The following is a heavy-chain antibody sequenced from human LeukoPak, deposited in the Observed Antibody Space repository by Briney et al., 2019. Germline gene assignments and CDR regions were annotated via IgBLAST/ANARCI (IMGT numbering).Heavy chain of an antibody. CDR1: GGSISSGGYY. CDR3: ARRYCSSTSCYIGHYYMDV. V-gene: IGHV4-30-2*01. D-gene: IGHD2-2*02. CDR2: IYHSGST. J-gene: IGHJ6*03. Sequence: SETLSLTCTVSGGSISSGGYYWSWIRQPPGKGLEWIGYIYHSGSTYYNPSLKSRVTISVDRSKNQFSLKLSSVTAADTAVYYCARRYCSSTSCYIGHYYMDVWGKGTTVTVSS.